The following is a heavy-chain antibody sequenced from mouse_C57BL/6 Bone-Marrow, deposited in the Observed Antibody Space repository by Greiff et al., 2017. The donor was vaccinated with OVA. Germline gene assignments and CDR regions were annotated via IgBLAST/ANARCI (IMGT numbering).Heavy chain of an antibody. CDR3: TGTRGDY. J-gene: IGHJ2*01. CDR2: IRPKSDNYAT. CDR1: GFTFSNYW. Sequence: DVQLVESGGGLVQPGGSMKLSCVASGFTFSNYWMNWVRQSPEKGLEWVAQIRPKSDNYATNYAESVKGRFTISRDDSKSIVYLQMNNLKAEDTGIYYCTGTRGDYWGQGTTLTVSS. V-gene: IGHV6-3*01.